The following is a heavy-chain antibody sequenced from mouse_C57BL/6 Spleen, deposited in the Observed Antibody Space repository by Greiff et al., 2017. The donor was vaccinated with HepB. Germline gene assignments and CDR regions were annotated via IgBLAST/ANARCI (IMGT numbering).Heavy chain of an antibody. CDR1: GYTFTSYW. J-gene: IGHJ2*01. D-gene: IGHD1-1*01. CDR3: ARDYYGSSYLDY. Sequence: QVQLQQPGAELVKPGASVKMSCKASGYTFTSYWITWVKQRPGQGLEWIGDIYPGSGSTNYNEKFKSKATLTVDTSSSTAYMQLSSLTSEDSAVYYCARDYYGSSYLDYWGQGTTLTVSS. V-gene: IGHV1-55*01. CDR2: IYPGSGST.